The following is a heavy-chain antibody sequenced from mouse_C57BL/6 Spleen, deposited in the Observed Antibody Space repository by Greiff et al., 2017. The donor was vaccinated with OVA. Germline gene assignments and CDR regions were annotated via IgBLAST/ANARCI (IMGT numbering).Heavy chain of an antibody. CDR2: IYPGSGNT. CDR1: GYTFTDYY. D-gene: IGHD1-1*01. Sequence: QVQLQQSGAELVRPGASVKLSCKASGYTFTDYYINWVKQRPGQGLEWIARIYPGSGNTYYNEKFKGKATLTAEKSSSTAYMQLSSLTSEDSAVYFCARDYGSSYRFDYWGQGTTLTVSS. CDR3: ARDYGSSYRFDY. J-gene: IGHJ2*01. V-gene: IGHV1-76*01.